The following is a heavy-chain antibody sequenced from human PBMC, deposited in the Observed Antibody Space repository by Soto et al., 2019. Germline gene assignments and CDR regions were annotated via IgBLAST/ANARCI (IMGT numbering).Heavy chain of an antibody. D-gene: IGHD6-19*01. Sequence: PGGSLRLSCTTSGFTVSSSHISWVRQAPGKGLDWVSVIYSGGNSYYADSVKGRFTISRDNAKNSLYLQMNSLRDEDTAVYYCAREAYSSGLNWFDPWGQGTLVTVSS. CDR2: IYSGGNS. CDR1: GFTVSSSH. J-gene: IGHJ5*02. CDR3: AREAYSSGLNWFDP. V-gene: IGHV3-53*01.